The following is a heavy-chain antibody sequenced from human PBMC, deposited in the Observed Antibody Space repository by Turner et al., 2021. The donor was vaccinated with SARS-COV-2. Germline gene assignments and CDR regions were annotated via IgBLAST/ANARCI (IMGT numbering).Heavy chain of an antibody. V-gene: IGHV3-48*02. CDR3: AREEYSSGWSYFDY. J-gene: IGHJ4*02. CDR1: GFNFSSCS. D-gene: IGHD6-19*01. Sequence: EVQLVESGGGLVQPGGSLRLSCAASGFNFSSCSMNWVRQAPGKGLEWVSYISGSGSPIYYADSVKGRFTISRDNAKNSLSLQMNSLRDEDTAVYYCAREEYSSGWSYFDYWGQGILVTVSS. CDR2: ISGSGSPI.